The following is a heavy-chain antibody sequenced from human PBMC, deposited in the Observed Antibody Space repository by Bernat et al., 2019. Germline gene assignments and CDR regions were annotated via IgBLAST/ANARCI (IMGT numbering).Heavy chain of an antibody. J-gene: IGHJ4*02. V-gene: IGHV3-9*01. Sequence: EVQLVESGGGLVQPGRFLRLSCAASGFTFDDYAMHWVRQAPGKGLEWVSGISWNSGSIGYADSVKGRFTICRDNAKNSLYLQMNSLRAEDTALYDCAKDSSSSWYRDFDYWGQGTLVTVSS. CDR1: GFTFDDYA. D-gene: IGHD6-13*01. CDR2: ISWNSGSI. CDR3: AKDSSSSWYRDFDY.